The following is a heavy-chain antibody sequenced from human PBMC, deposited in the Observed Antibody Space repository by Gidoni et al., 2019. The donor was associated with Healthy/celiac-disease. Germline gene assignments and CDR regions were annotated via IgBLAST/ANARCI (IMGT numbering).Heavy chain of an antibody. Sequence: EVQLLESGGGLVQPGGSLRRSCSPSALPFSSDAMSWVRQAPGTGLAWFSAISGSGGSTYYADSVKGRFTISRDNSKNTLYLQMNSLRAEDTAVYYCAKDQGLAAEYFQHWGQGTLVTVSS. CDR3: AKDQGLAAEYFQH. CDR2: ISGSGGST. CDR1: ALPFSSDA. J-gene: IGHJ1*01. V-gene: IGHV3-23*01.